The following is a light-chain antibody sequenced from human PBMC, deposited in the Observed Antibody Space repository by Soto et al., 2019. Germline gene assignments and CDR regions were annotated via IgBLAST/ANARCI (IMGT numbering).Light chain of an antibody. J-gene: IGLJ1*01. CDR3: AAWDDSLNGLYV. CDR1: SSNIGSNT. CDR2: SNN. V-gene: IGLV1-44*01. Sequence: QSVLTPPPSASGTPGQWVTISCSGSSSNIGSNTVNWYQQLPGTAPKLLIYSNNQRPSGVPDRFSGSKSGTSASLAISGLQSEDEADYYCAAWDDSLNGLYVFGTGTKVTVL.